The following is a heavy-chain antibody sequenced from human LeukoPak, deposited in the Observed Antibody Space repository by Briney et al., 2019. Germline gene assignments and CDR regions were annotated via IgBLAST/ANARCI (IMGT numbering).Heavy chain of an antibody. CDR1: GGSFSGYY. D-gene: IGHD2-2*01. J-gene: IGHJ5*02. Sequence: SETLSLTCAVYGGSFSGYYWSWIRQPPGKGLEWIGEINHSGSTNYNPSLKSRVTISVDTSKNQFSLKLSSVTAADTAVYYCARDFRTVPAIKYNWFDPWGQGTLVTVSS. V-gene: IGHV4-34*01. CDR3: ARDFRTVPAIKYNWFDP. CDR2: INHSGST.